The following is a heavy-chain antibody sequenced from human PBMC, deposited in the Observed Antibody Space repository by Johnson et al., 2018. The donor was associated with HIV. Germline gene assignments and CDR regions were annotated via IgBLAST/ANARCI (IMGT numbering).Heavy chain of an antibody. Sequence: QLVESGGGVVRPGESLRLSCAASGFTFSSYDMHWVRQAPGKGLEWVSLISWDGGSTYYADSVKGRFTISRDNSKNSLYLQMNSLRTEDTALYYCAKDGSGHVRGAFDIWGQGTMVTVSS. V-gene: IGHV3-43*02. CDR1: GFTFSSYD. CDR2: ISWDGGST. CDR3: AKDGSGHVRGAFDI. D-gene: IGHD3-10*02. J-gene: IGHJ3*02.